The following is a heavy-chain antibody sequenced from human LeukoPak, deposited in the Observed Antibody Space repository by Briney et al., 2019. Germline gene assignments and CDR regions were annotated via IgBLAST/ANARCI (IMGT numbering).Heavy chain of an antibody. CDR3: ARDRTVTQGSGAFDI. V-gene: IGHV4-39*07. CDR1: GGSISSSSYY. D-gene: IGHD4-17*01. J-gene: IGHJ3*02. CDR2: IYYSGST. Sequence: PSETLSLTCIVSGGSISSSSYYWGWIRQPPGKGLEWIGSIYYSGSTNYNPSLKSRVTISVDTSKNQFSLKLSSVTAADTAVYYCARDRTVTQGSGAFDIWGQGTMVTVSS.